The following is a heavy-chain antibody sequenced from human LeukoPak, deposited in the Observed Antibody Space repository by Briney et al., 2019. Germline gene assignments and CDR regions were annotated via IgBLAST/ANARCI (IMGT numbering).Heavy chain of an antibody. J-gene: IGHJ4*02. CDR1: GASFISYY. Sequence: SETLSLTCTVSGASFISYYWTWVRQPAGKGLEWIGRIYTSGNTNYNPSLKSRVTMSVDTSKNQFSLKLTSVTAADTAVYYCARDLEAAGYFDNWGQGTLVTVSS. CDR2: IYTSGNT. V-gene: IGHV4-4*07. CDR3: ARDLEAAGYFDN. D-gene: IGHD6-13*01.